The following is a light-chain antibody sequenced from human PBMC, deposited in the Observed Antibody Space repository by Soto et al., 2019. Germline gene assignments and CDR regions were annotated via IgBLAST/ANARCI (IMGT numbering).Light chain of an antibody. CDR1: QGIISY. Sequence: IQMTQSPSSLSASVGERVTITCWAGQGIISYLNWYQQKAGQAPRLLIYGSSSSLSGVPPRFSGSGSGTDFTLTISSLQPEDFATYYCQQTYTTPITFGQGTRLEI. V-gene: IGKV1-39*01. CDR3: QQTYTTPIT. J-gene: IGKJ5*01. CDR2: GSS.